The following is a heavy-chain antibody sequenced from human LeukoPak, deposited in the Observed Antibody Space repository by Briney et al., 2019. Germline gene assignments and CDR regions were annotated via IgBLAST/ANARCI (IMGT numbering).Heavy chain of an antibody. D-gene: IGHD2-2*01. J-gene: IGHJ4*02. Sequence: GESLKISCKGSGYSFTNYWIGWVRQMPGKGLEWMGIIYPGDSDTRYSPSFQGQVTISADKSISTAYLQWSSLKASDTAMYYCARRRSVPAAEFDYWGQGTLVTVSS. CDR3: ARRRSVPAAEFDY. CDR1: GYSFTNYW. CDR2: IYPGDSDT. V-gene: IGHV5-51*01.